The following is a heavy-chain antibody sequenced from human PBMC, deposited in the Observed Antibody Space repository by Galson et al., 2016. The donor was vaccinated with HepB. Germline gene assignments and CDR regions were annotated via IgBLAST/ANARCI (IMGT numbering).Heavy chain of an antibody. CDR3: AKGQSASGKYSRFDP. J-gene: IGHJ5*02. CDR2: TADSGDNT. D-gene: IGHD5-12*01. CDR1: GFTFSNYA. V-gene: IGHV3-23*01. Sequence: SLRLSCAASGFTFSNYAMSWVRQAAGKGLEWVSSTADSGDNTYYADSVKGRFTISRDNSKNTLYLQMNSLKAEDTAIYCCAKGQSASGKYSRFDPWGQGTLVTVSS.